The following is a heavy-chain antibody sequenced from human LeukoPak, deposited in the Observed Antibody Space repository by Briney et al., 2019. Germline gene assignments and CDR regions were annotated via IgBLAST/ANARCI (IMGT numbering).Heavy chain of an antibody. J-gene: IGHJ4*02. CDR2: LSGSGADT. V-gene: IGHV3-23*01. CDR3: AKDPYGTRYFDY. Sequence: RGSLRLSPAPSLFPFSKNAMSGVAPPPGGGVECVSSLSGSGADTYYADSVKGRFSISRDNAKNRAYLQMNSLRAEDTAVYYCAKDPYGTRYFDYWGQGTLVTAS. CDR1: LFPFSKNA. D-gene: IGHD2-2*01.